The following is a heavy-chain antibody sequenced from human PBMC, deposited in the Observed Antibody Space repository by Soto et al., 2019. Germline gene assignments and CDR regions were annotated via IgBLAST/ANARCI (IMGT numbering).Heavy chain of an antibody. CDR1: GFTFSNFV. Sequence: PVGSLRLSGAASGFTFSNFVISWVRRAPGKGLEWVSAIGGTSGSTYYADSVKGRFTISRDNSKNTLSLQMNSLRAEDTAVYYCAKRRGEGYFDLWGRGTLVTVSS. CDR2: IGGTSGST. D-gene: IGHD3-10*01. V-gene: IGHV3-23*01. CDR3: AKRRGEGYFDL. J-gene: IGHJ2*01.